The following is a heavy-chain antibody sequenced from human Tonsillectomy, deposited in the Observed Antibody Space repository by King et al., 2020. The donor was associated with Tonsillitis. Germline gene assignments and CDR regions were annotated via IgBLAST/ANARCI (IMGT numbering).Heavy chain of an antibody. CDR2: ISGSGAST. CDR1: GFTFSTYA. CDR3: AKAMGYSYLYYFDY. V-gene: IGHV3-23*04. J-gene: IGHJ4*02. Sequence: VQLVESGGGLVQPGVSLRLSCAASGFTFSTYAMSWVRQAPGKGLEWVSAISGSGASTYYADSVGGRFTISRDNSKNTLYLEMNSLRAENTAVYNCAKAMGYSYLYYFDYWGQGTLVTVSS. D-gene: IGHD5-18*01.